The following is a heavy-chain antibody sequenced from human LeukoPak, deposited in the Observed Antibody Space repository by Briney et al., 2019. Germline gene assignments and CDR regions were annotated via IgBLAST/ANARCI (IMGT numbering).Heavy chain of an antibody. D-gene: IGHD2-21*01. CDR1: GGSISGDY. CDR2: IYYSGGT. J-gene: IGHJ4*01. V-gene: IGHV4-59*01. Sequence: SETLSLTCTVSGGSISGDYWSWIRQPPGKGPEWIGYIYYSGGTKYNPSLKSRVTISVDTSKNQFSLKLTSVTAADTAIYYCARVYSHGYSDYWGHGTLVTVSS. CDR3: ARVYSHGYSDY.